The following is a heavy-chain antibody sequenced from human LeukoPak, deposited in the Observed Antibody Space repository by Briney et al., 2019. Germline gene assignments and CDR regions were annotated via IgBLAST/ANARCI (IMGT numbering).Heavy chain of an antibody. J-gene: IGHJ4*02. D-gene: IGHD2-21*02. CDR1: GYTFTSYG. V-gene: IGHV1-8*02. Sequence: ASVKVSCKASGYTFTSYGINWVRQASGQGLEWIGWMNPNSGNTGYAQKFQGRVTMTRNTSISTAYMELSSLRSEDTAVYYCAIFYVVVVTAPTEADYWGQGTLVTVSS. CDR2: MNPNSGNT. CDR3: AIFYVVVVTAPTEADY.